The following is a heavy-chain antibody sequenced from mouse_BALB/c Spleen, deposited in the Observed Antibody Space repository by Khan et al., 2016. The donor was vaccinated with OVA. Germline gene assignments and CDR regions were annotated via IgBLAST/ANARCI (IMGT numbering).Heavy chain of an antibody. CDR2: IDPFSGDT. CDR1: GYSFTSYY. D-gene: IGHD2-2*01. Sequence: MQLEESGPELMKPGASVKISCKASGYSFTSYYIHWVMESHGKSLEWIGYIDPFSGDTTYNQKFKGKATLTVDKSSSTAYILLSNLTSYDSAVYYYTRHGYVAWFTYWGQGTLVTVSA. V-gene: IGHV1S135*01. CDR3: TRHGYVAWFTY. J-gene: IGHJ3*01.